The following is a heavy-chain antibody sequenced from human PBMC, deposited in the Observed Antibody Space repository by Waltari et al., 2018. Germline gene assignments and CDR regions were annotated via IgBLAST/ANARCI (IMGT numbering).Heavy chain of an antibody. CDR2: MNPTSGNT. CDR3: ARALYSSSWYVMDY. CDR1: GYTFTSYD. Sequence: QVQLVQSGAEVKKPGASVKVSCKASGYTFTSYDINWVRQATGQGLEWMGWMNPTSGNTGYAQKFQGRVTMTRNTSISTAYMELSSLRSEDTAVYYCARALYSSSWYVMDYWGQGTLVTVSS. D-gene: IGHD6-13*01. V-gene: IGHV1-8*01. J-gene: IGHJ4*02.